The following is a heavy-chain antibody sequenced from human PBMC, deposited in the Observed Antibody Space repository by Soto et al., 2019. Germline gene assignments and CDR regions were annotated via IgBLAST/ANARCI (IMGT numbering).Heavy chain of an antibody. Sequence: GGSLRLSCAASGFTFSSHAMSWVRQAPGKGLEWLSSISSSGYIFSTDSVRGRFTISRDNAKNSVYLQINSLRAEDTAVYFCARDCSGGSCYPGMDVWGQGTTVTSP. J-gene: IGHJ6*02. CDR1: GFTFSSHA. V-gene: IGHV3-21*01. CDR3: ARDCSGGSCYPGMDV. CDR2: ISSSGYI. D-gene: IGHD2-15*01.